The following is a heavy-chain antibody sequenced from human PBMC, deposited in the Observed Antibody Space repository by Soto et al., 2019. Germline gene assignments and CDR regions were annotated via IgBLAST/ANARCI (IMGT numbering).Heavy chain of an antibody. J-gene: IGHJ6*03. V-gene: IGHV3-33*01. Sequence: GGSLRLSCAASGFTFSSYGMHWVRQAPGKGLEWVAVIWYDGSNKYYADSVKGRFTISRDNSKNTLYLQMNSLRAEDTAVYYCARHGRRRDYYYYYYMDVWGKGTTVTVSS. CDR1: GFTFSSYG. CDR3: ARHGRRRDYYYYYYMDV. CDR2: IWYDGSNK. D-gene: IGHD1-26*01.